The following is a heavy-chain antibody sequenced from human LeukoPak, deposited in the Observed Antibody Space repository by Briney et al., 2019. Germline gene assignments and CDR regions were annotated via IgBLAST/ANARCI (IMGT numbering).Heavy chain of an antibody. J-gene: IGHJ3*02. CDR2: IKEDGSEE. V-gene: IGHV3-7*01. CDR3: TRGSSSRI. D-gene: IGHD6-19*01. Sequence: GGSLGLSFAASGFSFSLYWMTWFRKAPGKGLEWVANIKEDGSEENYVASVKGRFTISRDNAKDSLYLQMNSLRAEDTAVYYCTRGSSSRIWGQGTMVTVSS. CDR1: GFSFSLYW.